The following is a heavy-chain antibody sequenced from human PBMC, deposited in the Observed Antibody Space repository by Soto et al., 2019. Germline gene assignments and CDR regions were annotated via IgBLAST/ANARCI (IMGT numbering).Heavy chain of an antibody. J-gene: IGHJ4*02. CDR3: ARMLGSGPFDY. D-gene: IGHD3-10*02. CDR2: INYSGNT. V-gene: IGHV4-59*08. CDR1: GGSISSYF. Sequence: QVQLQESGPGLVKPSETLSLTCTVSGGSISSYFWSWIRQTPGTGLELMGYINYSGNTNYKPSLMSRVTIAVDTSKNQFSLNLMSVTAADTAVYYCARMLGSGPFDYWGQGTLVTVSS.